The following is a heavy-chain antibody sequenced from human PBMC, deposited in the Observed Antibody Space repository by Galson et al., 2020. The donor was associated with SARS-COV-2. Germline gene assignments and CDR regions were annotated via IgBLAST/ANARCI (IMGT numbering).Heavy chain of an antibody. J-gene: IGHJ6*02. CDR1: GFTFSSYE. D-gene: IGHD3-10*01. V-gene: IGHV3-48*03. CDR2: ISSSGSTI. CDR3: ARGARGVDYYYYGMDV. Sequence: GGSLRLSCAASGFTFSSYEMNWVRQAPGKGLEWVSYISSSGSTIYYADSVKGRFTISRDNAKNSLYLQMNSLRAEDTAVYYCARGARGVDYYYYGMDVWGQGTTVTVSS.